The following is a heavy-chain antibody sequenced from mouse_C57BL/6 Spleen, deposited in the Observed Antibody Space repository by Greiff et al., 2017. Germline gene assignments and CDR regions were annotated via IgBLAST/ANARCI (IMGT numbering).Heavy chain of an antibody. CDR1: GYTFTSYW. CDR3: ARYTVVGGGY. D-gene: IGHD1-1*01. V-gene: IGHV1-69*01. Sequence: QVQLQQPGAELVMPGASVKLSCKASGYTFTSYWMHWVKQRPGQGLEWIGEIDPSDSYTNYNQKFKGKSPLTVDKSSSTAYMQLSSLTSEDSAVYYCARYTVVGGGYWGQGTTLTVSS. CDR2: IDPSDSYT. J-gene: IGHJ2*01.